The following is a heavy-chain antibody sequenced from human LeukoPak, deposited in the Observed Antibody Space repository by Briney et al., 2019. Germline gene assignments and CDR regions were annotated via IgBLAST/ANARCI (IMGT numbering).Heavy chain of an antibody. CDR3: AREDYDFWSGYPSPFDY. D-gene: IGHD3-3*01. CDR1: GFTFSSYA. CDR2: ISYDGSNK. Sequence: GSLRLSCAASGFTFSSYAMHWVRQAPGKGLEWVAVISYDGSNKYYADSVKGRFTISRDNSKNTLYLQMNSLRAEDTAVYYCAREDYDFWSGYPSPFDYWGQGTLVTVSS. V-gene: IGHV3-30-3*01. J-gene: IGHJ4*02.